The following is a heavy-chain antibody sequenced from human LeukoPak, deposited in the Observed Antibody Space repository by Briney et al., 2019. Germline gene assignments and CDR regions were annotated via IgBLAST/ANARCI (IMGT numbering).Heavy chain of an antibody. Sequence: SETLSLTCTVSGGSISSYYWSWIRQPAGKGLEWIGRIYTSGGTNYNPSLKSRVTMSIDTSKNQFSLKLSSVTAADTAVYYCARGTRITFGGVIVYYFDYWGQGTLVTVSS. CDR3: ARGTRITFGGVIVYYFDY. J-gene: IGHJ4*02. D-gene: IGHD3-16*02. CDR1: GGSISSYY. CDR2: IYTSGGT. V-gene: IGHV4-4*07.